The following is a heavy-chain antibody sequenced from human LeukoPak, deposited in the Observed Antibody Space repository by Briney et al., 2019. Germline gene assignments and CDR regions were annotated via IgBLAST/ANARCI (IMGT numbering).Heavy chain of an antibody. J-gene: IGHJ6*03. CDR2: ISVSGGST. CDR3: AREYKEVLWFGESLYYMDV. V-gene: IGHV3-23*01. CDR1: GFTFSNYA. D-gene: IGHD3-10*01. Sequence: EGSLRLSCAASGFTFSNYAMSWVRQAPGKGLEWVSVISVSGGSTYYADSVKGRFTISRDNSKNTLYLQMNSLRAEDTAVYYCAREYKEVLWFGESLYYMDVWGKGTTVTISS.